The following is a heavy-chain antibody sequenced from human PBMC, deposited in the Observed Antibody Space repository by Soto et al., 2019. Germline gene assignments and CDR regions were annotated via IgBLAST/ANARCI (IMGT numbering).Heavy chain of an antibody. D-gene: IGHD3-16*01. J-gene: IGHJ6*02. V-gene: IGHV1-18*01. CDR3: AGMGDGPYHCYGMDV. Sequence: QVQLVQSGAEVKKPGASVKVSCKASGYTFSTYGISWVRQAPGQGLEWMGWINGYNGNTNYAPKLQGRITMTTDTSTTTAYVEQRRLGSDDTAVYYCAGMGDGPYHCYGMDVWGQGTTVTVSS. CDR1: GYTFSTYG. CDR2: INGYNGNT.